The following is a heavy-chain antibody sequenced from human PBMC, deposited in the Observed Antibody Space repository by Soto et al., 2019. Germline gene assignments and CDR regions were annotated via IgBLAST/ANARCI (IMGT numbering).Heavy chain of an antibody. V-gene: IGHV3-23*01. D-gene: IGHD3-3*02. CDR2: INGSGGRT. CDR1: GSTFAGIA. CDR3: AKGLLARDY. Sequence: EVQLLESGGGLVQPGGSLRLSCAASGSTFAGIAMSWVRQAPGKGLEWVSGINGSGGRTYYADSVKGRFTISRDNSKNTLYLKMNSLRAEDTALYYWAKGLLARDYWGQGTLVTVSS. J-gene: IGHJ4*02.